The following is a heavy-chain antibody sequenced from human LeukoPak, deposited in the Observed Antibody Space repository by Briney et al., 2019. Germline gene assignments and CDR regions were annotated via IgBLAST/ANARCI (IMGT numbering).Heavy chain of an antibody. D-gene: IGHD2-15*01. J-gene: IGHJ4*02. CDR1: GYSFTDYW. V-gene: IGHV5-51*01. CDR3: ARRGYCSGGSCYSDY. Sequence: GESLKISCQGPGYSFTDYWIGWVRQVPGEGLEWLAMIYPGNSEPRYGPSFHGQVTISADKSLSTAYLQWSSLKDSDTAMYYCARRGYCSGGSCYSDYWGQGTLVTVSS. CDR2: IYPGNSEP.